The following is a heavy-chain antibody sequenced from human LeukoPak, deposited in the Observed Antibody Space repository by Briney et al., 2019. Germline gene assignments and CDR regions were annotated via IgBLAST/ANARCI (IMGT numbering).Heavy chain of an antibody. V-gene: IGHV4-30-4*01. Sequence: SQTLSLTCTVSGGSISSGDYYWSWIRQPPGKGLEWIGHIYYSGSTYYNPSLKSRVTISVDTSKTQFSLKLSSVTAADTAVYYCAGVHYYGSGIYYRGGWYFDYWGQGTLVTVSS. CDR2: IYYSGST. CDR3: AGVHYYGSGIYYRGGWYFDY. D-gene: IGHD3-10*01. J-gene: IGHJ4*02. CDR1: GGSISSGDYY.